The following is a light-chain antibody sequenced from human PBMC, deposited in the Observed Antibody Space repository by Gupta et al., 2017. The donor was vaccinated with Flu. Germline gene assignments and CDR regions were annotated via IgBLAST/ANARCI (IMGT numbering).Light chain of an antibody. CDR2: RNN. V-gene: IGLV1-47*01. CDR1: SSNIGSNY. CDR3: AGWDDRLSGWV. J-gene: IGLJ3*02. Sequence: GQRVTISCSGSSSNIGSNYVYWYQQLPGTAPKLLIYRNNQRPSGVPDRFSGSQSGTSASLAISGLRSEDEADSYFAGWDDRLSGWVFGGGT.